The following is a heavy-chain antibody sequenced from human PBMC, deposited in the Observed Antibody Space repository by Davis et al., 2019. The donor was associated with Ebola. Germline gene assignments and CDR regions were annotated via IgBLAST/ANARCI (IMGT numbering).Heavy chain of an antibody. Sequence: MPSETLSLTCTVSGGSISSYYWSWIRQPPGKGLEWIGYIYYSGSTNYNPSLKSRVTISVDTSKNQFSLKLSSVTAADTAVYYCARARVAAGIYWFDPWGQGTLVTVPS. CDR3: ARARVAAGIYWFDP. CDR2: IYYSGST. V-gene: IGHV4-59*01. D-gene: IGHD6-13*01. CDR1: GGSISSYY. J-gene: IGHJ5*02.